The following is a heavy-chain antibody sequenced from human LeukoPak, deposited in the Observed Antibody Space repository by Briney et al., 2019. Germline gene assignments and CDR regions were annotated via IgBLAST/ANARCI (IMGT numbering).Heavy chain of an antibody. D-gene: IGHD6-13*01. J-gene: IGHJ4*02. CDR2: IYYSGST. CDR3: ARNRQQLVRWDYFDY. V-gene: IGHV4-39*07. CDR1: GGSISSSYY. Sequence: SETLSLTCTVSGGSISSSYYWVWIRQPPGKGLEWIGSIYYSGSTDYSPSLKSRVTISVDTSKNQFSLNLSSVTAADTAVYYCARNRQQLVRWDYFDYWGQGTLVTVSS.